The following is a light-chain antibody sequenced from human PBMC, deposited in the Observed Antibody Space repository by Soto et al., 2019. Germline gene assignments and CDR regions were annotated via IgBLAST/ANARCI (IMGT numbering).Light chain of an antibody. CDR2: GTF. V-gene: IGKV3-15*01. Sequence: EIVMTQSPATLSVSPGERATLSCRASQSVGSNLAWYQQKPGQAPRLLIYGTFTRATGIPARFSGRGSGTEFTHTISSLQSEEFAVYYCQQCSDWPFTFGGGTKVEIK. CDR3: QQCSDWPFT. J-gene: IGKJ4*01. CDR1: QSVGSN.